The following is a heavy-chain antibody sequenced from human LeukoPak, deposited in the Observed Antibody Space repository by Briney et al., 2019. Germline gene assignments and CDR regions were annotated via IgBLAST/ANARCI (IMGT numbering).Heavy chain of an antibody. CDR1: GFTVSSNY. Sequence: GGSLRLSCAASGFTVSSNYMSWVRQAPGKGLEWVSVIYSGGSTYYADSVKGRFTISRHNSKNTLYLQMNSLRAEDTAVYYCAKNMGYGDYWYFDLWGRGTLVTVSS. CDR3: AKNMGYGDYWYFDL. D-gene: IGHD4-17*01. CDR2: IYSGGST. J-gene: IGHJ2*01. V-gene: IGHV3-53*04.